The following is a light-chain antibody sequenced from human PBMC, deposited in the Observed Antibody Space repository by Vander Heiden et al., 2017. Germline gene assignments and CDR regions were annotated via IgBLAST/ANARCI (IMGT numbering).Light chain of an antibody. CDR3: QQSTNRPPFT. J-gene: IGKJ2*01. V-gene: IGKV3-11*01. CDR1: QSIGTY. CDR2: DAS. Sequence: VLTQSPATLSLSPGERATLSCRASQSIGTYLAWYQQKPGQAPRLLIYDASERATGIPPRFSGSGSGTDFTPTIRSREPEDLVVYYGQQSTNRPPFTFDQGTKLEIK.